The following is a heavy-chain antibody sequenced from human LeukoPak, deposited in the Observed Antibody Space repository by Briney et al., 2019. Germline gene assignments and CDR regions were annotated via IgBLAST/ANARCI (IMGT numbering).Heavy chain of an antibody. Sequence: PSETLSLTCTVSGGSISSYYWSWLRQPPGKGLEWIGYIYYSGSTNYNPSLKSRVTISVDTSKNQFSLKLSSVTAADTAVYYCARRYSTSSYNWFDPWGQGTLVTVSS. CDR3: ARRYSTSSYNWFDP. CDR1: GGSISSYY. CDR2: IYYSGST. D-gene: IGHD6-13*01. J-gene: IGHJ5*02. V-gene: IGHV4-59*01.